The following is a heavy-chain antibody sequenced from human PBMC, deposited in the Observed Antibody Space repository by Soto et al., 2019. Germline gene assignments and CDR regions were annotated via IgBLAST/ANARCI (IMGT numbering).Heavy chain of an antibody. CDR1: GYPFGKYG. J-gene: IGHJ5*02. CDR2: IKPDNGDT. Sequence: QLQLVQSGAEVERPGASVRVSCKAYGYPFGKYGFSWIRQAPGQGLEWMGWIKPDNGDTNYAQNFQGRGTMTTDTSSNTAYMELRSLRSDDTAVYYCATTYDSGIDPWGQATLVSVSS. D-gene: IGHD3-10*01. V-gene: IGHV1-18*04. CDR3: ATTYDSGIDP.